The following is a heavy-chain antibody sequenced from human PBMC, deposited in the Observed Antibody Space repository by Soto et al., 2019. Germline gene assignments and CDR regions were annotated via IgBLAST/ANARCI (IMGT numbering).Heavy chain of an antibody. J-gene: IGHJ5*02. D-gene: IGHD4-4*01. V-gene: IGHV4-31*03. CDR3: ARGASLPLQYLNWFDP. CDR2: IYYSGST. Sequence: SQTLSLPCTVSGGSISSGGYYWSWIRQHPGKGLEWIGYIYYSGSTYYNPSLKSRVTISVDTSKNQFSLKLSSVTAADTAVYYCARGASLPLQYLNWFDPWGQGTLVTVSS. CDR1: GGSISSGGYY.